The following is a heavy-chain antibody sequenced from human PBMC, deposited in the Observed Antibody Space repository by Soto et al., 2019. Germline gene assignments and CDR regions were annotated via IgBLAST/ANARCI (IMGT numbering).Heavy chain of an antibody. V-gene: IGHV4-59*01. CDR3: ARDSPGYFDL. CDR2: IYYSGST. CDR1: GGSISSYY. Sequence: QVQLQESGPGLVKPSETLSLTCTVSGGSISSYYWSWIRQPPGKGLEWIGYIYYSGSTNYNPSLKSRVTISVDTSKNQSSLKLSSVTAPDTAVYYCARDSPGYFDLWGRGTLVTVSS. J-gene: IGHJ2*01.